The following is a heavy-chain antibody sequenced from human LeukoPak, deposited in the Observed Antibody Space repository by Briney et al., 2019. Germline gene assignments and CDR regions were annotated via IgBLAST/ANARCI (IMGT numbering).Heavy chain of an antibody. D-gene: IGHD2-2*01. CDR2: INPNSGGT. V-gene: IGHV1-2*02. J-gene: IGHJ6*03. CDR1: GYTFTGYY. CDR3: ARDSYIVVVSYYMDV. Sequence: EASVKVSCKASGYTFTGYYMHWVRQAPGQGLEWMGWINPNSGGTNYAQKFQGRVTMTRDTSITTAYMELSRLRSDDTAMYYCARDSYIVVVSYYMDVWGKGTTVTVSS.